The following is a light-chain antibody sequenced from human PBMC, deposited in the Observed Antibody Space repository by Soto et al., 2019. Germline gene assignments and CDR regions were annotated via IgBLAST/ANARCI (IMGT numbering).Light chain of an antibody. CDR2: GPS. Sequence: ELALKQSPGTLSLSPGEIATLSCSASQSVSSSYLAWYQQKPGQAPRLLIYGPSSRATGIPNRFSGSRYGTDFTLTLSRLEPEDFAVYYCQQYGRSPLFGHGTKVETK. CDR1: QSVSSSY. V-gene: IGKV3-20*01. J-gene: IGKJ2*01. CDR3: QQYGRSPL.